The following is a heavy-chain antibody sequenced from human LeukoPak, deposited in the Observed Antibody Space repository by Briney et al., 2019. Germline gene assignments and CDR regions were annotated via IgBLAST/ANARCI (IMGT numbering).Heavy chain of an antibody. CDR2: IIPIFGTA. CDR3: ARGAPPSIFGPMGLLDY. J-gene: IGHJ4*02. CDR1: GGTFSSYA. Sequence: VASVKVSCKASGGTFSSYAISWVRQAPGQGLEWMGGIIPIFGTANYAQKFQGRVTITADESTSTAYMELSSLRSEDTAVYYCARGAPPSIFGPMGLLDYWGQGTLVTVSS. V-gene: IGHV1-69*13. D-gene: IGHD3/OR15-3a*01.